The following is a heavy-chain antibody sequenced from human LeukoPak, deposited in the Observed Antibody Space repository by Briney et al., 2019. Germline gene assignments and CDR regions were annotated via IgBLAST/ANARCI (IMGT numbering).Heavy chain of an antibody. D-gene: IGHD3-22*01. CDR1: GYTFTGHY. V-gene: IGHV1-2*02. CDR3: ARVAIDYYDSSGPPDY. CDR2: VNPNSGGT. J-gene: IGHJ4*02. Sequence: GASVKVSCKASGYTFTGHYMHWVRQVPGQGLEWMGWVNPNSGGTNYAQKFQGRVTMTRDTSISTAYMELSRLRSDDTAVYYCARVAIDYYDSSGPPDYWGQGTLVTVSS.